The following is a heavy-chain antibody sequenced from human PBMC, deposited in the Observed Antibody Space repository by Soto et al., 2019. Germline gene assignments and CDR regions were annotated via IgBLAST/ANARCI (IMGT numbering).Heavy chain of an antibody. V-gene: IGHV5-51*01. CDR1: GYFFSRHW. CDR2: IYPGDSDT. D-gene: IGHD1-26*01. J-gene: IGHJ4*02. CDR3: ASAIVGATTLDFDY. Sequence: PGESLKISCKGSGYFFSRHWIGWVRQMPGKGLEWIGFIYPGDSDTKYSPSFQGQVTISADKAISTAYLQWISLKASDTAMYHCASAIVGATTLDFDYLGQGTLVTVSS.